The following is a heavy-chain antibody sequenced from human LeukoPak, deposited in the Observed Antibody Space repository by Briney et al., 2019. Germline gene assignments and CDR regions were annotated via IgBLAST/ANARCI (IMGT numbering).Heavy chain of an antibody. V-gene: IGHV2-70*01. CDR2: IDWDDDK. CDR3: ARIRVSTMVRGVIGPYDY. CDR1: GFSLSTSGMC. Sequence: SGPALVKPTQTLTLTCTFSGFSLSTSGMCVSWIRQPPGKALEWLALIDWDDDKYYSTSLKTRLTISKDTSKNQVVLTMTNMDPVDTATYYCARIRVSTMVRGVIGPYDYWGQGTLVTVSS. D-gene: IGHD3-10*01. J-gene: IGHJ4*02.